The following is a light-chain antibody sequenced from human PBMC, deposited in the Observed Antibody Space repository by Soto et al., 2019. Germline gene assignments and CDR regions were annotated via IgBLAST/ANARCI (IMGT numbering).Light chain of an antibody. V-gene: IGKV2-24*01. CDR2: KIS. J-gene: IGKJ1*01. Sequence: DVVLTQSPLSLPVTLGQPASISCRSSQSLVYRDGNAYLIWFHQRPGQPPRVIIYKISDRLSGVPDRFSGSGVGTDFTLKISRVEAEDVGVYYCMQATHFPRTFGQGTKVDI. CDR3: MQATHFPRT. CDR1: QSLVYRDGNAY.